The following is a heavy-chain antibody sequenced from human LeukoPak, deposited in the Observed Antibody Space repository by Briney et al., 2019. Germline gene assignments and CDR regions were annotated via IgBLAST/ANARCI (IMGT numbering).Heavy chain of an antibody. V-gene: IGHV4-59*01. J-gene: IGHJ2*01. CDR1: GGSISSYY. CDR2: ISYSGST. Sequence: PSETLSLTCTVSGGSISSYYWSWLRQPPGKGLEWIGYISYSGSTNYNPSLKSRVTISVDTSKNQFSLKLSSVTAADTAVYYCARVPLPGIAAAAPNWYFDLWGRGTLVTVSS. CDR3: ARVPLPGIAAAAPNWYFDL. D-gene: IGHD6-13*01.